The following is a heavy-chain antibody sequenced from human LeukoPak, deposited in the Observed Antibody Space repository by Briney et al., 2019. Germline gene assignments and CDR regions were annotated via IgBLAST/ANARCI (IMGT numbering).Heavy chain of an antibody. J-gene: IGHJ4*02. Sequence: GGSLRLSCAASGFTFSSYEMNWVRQAPGKGLEWISYISSSGSTMYYADSVKGRFTVSRDNAKNSLYLQMNSLRAEDTAIYYCASSSWYALDYWGQGTLVTVSS. CDR2: ISSSGSTM. CDR1: GFTFSSYE. V-gene: IGHV3-48*03. D-gene: IGHD6-13*01. CDR3: ASSSWYALDY.